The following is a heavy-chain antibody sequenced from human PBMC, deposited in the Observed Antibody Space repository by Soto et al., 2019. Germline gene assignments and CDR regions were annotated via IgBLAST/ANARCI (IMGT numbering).Heavy chain of an antibody. D-gene: IGHD3-22*01. CDR2: VRHTGST. Sequence: QVQLHQWGAGLLKPSETLSLTCAVYGGPFSGFYWSWIRQSPGKGLEWLGEVRHTGSTNYNPSLKPRVSISADTSKNQVSLRLTSVTAADTAVYYCATDSPSTHYGMDVWGQGTTVTVSS. CDR1: GGPFSGFY. CDR3: ATDSPSTHYGMDV. V-gene: IGHV4-34*01. J-gene: IGHJ6*02.